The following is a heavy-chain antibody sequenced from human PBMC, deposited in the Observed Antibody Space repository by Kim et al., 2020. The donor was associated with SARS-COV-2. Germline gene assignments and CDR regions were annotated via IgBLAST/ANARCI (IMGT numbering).Heavy chain of an antibody. CDR3: TTDSSSFALDI. J-gene: IGHJ3*02. CDR1: RFIFSNTW. CDR2: IKNKIDGGTR. V-gene: IGHV3-15*01. D-gene: IGHD6-6*01. Sequence: GGSLRLSCAASRFIFSNTWMSWVRQAPGKGLEWVGRIKNKIDGGTRDYAAPVKGRFTISRDDSKNTLYLQMNSLKTEDTAVYYCTTDSSSFALDIWGQGTMVTVSS.